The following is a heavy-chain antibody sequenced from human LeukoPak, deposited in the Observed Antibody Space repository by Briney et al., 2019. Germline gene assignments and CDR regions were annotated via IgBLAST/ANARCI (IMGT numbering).Heavy chain of an antibody. D-gene: IGHD1-1*01. V-gene: IGHV3-64*01. CDR1: GFTFSSYA. CDR2: ISSNGGST. CDR3: ARGTGDIDY. Sequence: PGGSLRLSCAASGFTFSSYAMHWVRQAPGKGLEYVSAISSNGGSTYYANSVKGRFTISRDNSKNTLYLQMGSLRAEDMAVYYCARGTGDIDYWGQGTLATVSS. J-gene: IGHJ4*02.